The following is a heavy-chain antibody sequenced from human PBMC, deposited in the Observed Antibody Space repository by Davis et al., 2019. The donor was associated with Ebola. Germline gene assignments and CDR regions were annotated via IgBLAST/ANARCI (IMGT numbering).Heavy chain of an antibody. V-gene: IGHV1-69*06. CDR2: IIPIFGTA. D-gene: IGHD5-12*01. Sequence: SVKVSCKASGGTFSSYAISWVRQAPGQGLEWMGGIIPIFGTANYAKKFQGRVTITADKSTSTAYMELSSLRSEDTAVYYCARAIVATIGGAYYYYGMDVWGQGTTVTVSS. CDR1: GGTFSSYA. J-gene: IGHJ6*02. CDR3: ARAIVATIGGAYYYYGMDV.